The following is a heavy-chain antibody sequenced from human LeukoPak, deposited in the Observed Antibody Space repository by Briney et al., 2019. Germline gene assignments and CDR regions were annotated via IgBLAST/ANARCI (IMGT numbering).Heavy chain of an antibody. J-gene: IGHJ6*02. CDR2: IYPGDSDT. CDR3: ARQSGSDYSYYYYGADV. Sequence: GESLKISCKGYGYSFTRYWIGWVRQMPGKGLEWMGIIYPGDSDTRYSPSFQGQVTISADKSISTAYLQWSSLKASDTAMYYCARQSGSDYSYYYYGADVWGQGTTVTVSS. D-gene: IGHD3-10*01. CDR1: GYSFTRYW. V-gene: IGHV5-51*01.